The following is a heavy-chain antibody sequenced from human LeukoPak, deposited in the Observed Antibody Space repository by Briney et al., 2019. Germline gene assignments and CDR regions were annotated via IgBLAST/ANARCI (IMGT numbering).Heavy chain of an antibody. Sequence: SGTLSLTCAVSGGSISSSNWWSWVRQPPGKGLEWIGEIYHSGNTNYNPSLKSRVTISVDKSKNQFSLKLSSVTAADTAVYYCARIMGRGYCSSTSCRGDWFDPRGQGTLVTVSS. V-gene: IGHV4-4*02. CDR2: IYHSGNT. CDR1: GGSISSSNW. CDR3: ARIMGRGYCSSTSCRGDWFDP. J-gene: IGHJ5*02. D-gene: IGHD2-2*01.